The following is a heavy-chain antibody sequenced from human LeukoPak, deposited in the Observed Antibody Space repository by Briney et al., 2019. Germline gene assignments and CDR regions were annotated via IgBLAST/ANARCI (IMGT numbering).Heavy chain of an antibody. CDR2: IYYSGST. CDR3: AREDSSGYYDTFDI. J-gene: IGHJ3*02. CDR1: GGSISTYY. Sequence: SETLSLTCTVSGGSISTYYWSWIRQPPGKGLEWIGYIYYSGSTNYNPSLKSRVTISVDTSKNQFSLKLSSVTAAATAVYYCAREDSSGYYDTFDIWGQGTMVTVSS. V-gene: IGHV4-59*01. D-gene: IGHD3-22*01.